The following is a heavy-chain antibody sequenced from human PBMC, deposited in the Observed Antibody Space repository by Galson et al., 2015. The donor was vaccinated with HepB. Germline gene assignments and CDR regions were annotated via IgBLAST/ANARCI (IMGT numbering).Heavy chain of an antibody. CDR2: INHSGST. Sequence: ETLSLTCAVYGGSFSGYYWSWIRQPPGKGLEWIGEINHSGSTNYNPSLKSRVTTSVDTSKNQFSLKLSSVTAADTAVYYCARGKKQLVRYYYYYGMDVWGQGTTVTVSS. CDR3: ARGKKQLVRYYYYYGMDV. CDR1: GGSFSGYY. J-gene: IGHJ6*02. V-gene: IGHV4-34*01. D-gene: IGHD6-13*01.